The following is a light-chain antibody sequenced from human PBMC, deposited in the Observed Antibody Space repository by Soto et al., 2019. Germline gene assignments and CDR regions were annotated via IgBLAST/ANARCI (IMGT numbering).Light chain of an antibody. CDR3: QQYNSSPWT. CDR1: QSSTSTY. J-gene: IGKJ1*01. CDR2: GAS. Sequence: LTQSPATLSLSPGERVTLSCRASQSSTSTYLAWYQQQPGQAPRLLIYGASSRATGIPDRFSGDGSGTEFTLTISRLEPEDFEVYYCQQYNSSPWTFGQGTKVDIK. V-gene: IGKV3-20*01.